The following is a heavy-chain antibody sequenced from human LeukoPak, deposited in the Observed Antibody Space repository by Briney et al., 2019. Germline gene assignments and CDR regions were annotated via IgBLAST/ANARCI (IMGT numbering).Heavy chain of an antibody. CDR2: ISSSSSTM. CDR3: AKDSEVSLLWFGELYSVDY. CDR1: GFTFSSYS. J-gene: IGHJ4*02. Sequence: GGSLRLSCAASGFTFSSYSMNWVRQAPGKGLEWVSYISSSSSTMYYADSVKGRFTLSRDNSKNTLYLQMNSLRAEDTAVYYCAKDSEVSLLWFGELYSVDYWGQGTLVTVSS. V-gene: IGHV3-48*01. D-gene: IGHD3-10*01.